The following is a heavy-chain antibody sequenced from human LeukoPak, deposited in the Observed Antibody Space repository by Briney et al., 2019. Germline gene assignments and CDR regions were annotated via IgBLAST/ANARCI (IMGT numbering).Heavy chain of an antibody. J-gene: IGHJ4*02. CDR3: ARVKVVGGSCFFY. CDR1: GYTFTVYY. D-gene: IGHD2-15*01. V-gene: IGHV1-2*02. CDR2: INPNSGGT. Sequence: GASVTVSCTASGYTFTVYYMHWVRQAPGQGLEWMGWINPNSGGTNYAQKFQGRVTMTRDTSISTAYMELSSLRSEDTAVYYCARVKVVGGSCFFYWGQGTLVTVSS.